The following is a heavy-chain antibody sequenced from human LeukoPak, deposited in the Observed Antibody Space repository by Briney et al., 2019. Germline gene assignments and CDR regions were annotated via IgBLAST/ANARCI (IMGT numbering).Heavy chain of an antibody. CDR2: ISAYNGNT. J-gene: IGHJ5*02. V-gene: IGHV1-18*04. CDR3: ARFFDYDILTGSFDP. CDR1: GYTFTSYG. Sequence: RASVKVSCKASGYTFTSYGISWVRQAPGQGLERMGWISAYNGNTNYAQKLQGRVTMTTDTSTSTAYMELRSLRSDDTAVYYCARFFDYDILTGSFDPWGQGTLVTVSS. D-gene: IGHD3-9*01.